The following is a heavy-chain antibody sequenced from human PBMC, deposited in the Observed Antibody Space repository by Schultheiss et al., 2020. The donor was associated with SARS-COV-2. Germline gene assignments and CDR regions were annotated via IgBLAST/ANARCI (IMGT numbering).Heavy chain of an antibody. CDR1: GFTFSRYS. CDR2: ISSSSNTI. CDR3: VRGSYYYNSSGPGY. D-gene: IGHD3-22*01. V-gene: IGHV3-48*02. Sequence: GSLRLSCVASGFTFSRYSMNWVRQAPGKGLEWVSYISSSSNTIFYADSVKGRFTISRDNAKNALYLEMSSLRDEDTALYYCVRGSYYYNSSGPGYWGQGTLVTVSS. J-gene: IGHJ4*02.